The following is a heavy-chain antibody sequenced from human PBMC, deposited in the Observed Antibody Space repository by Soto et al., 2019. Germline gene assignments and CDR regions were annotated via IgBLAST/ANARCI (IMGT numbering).Heavy chain of an antibody. CDR3: ARTPTYRMLGDH. J-gene: IGHJ4*02. CDR2: INPNNDNS. Sequence: QVELVQSGGEVKKPGASVKVSCKASGYTFTSHGISWVRQAPGQGLEWVGWINPNNDNSVSAQKFQDRVTLTTDTSTSPVYMELISLTSDNTAFYYFARTPTYRMLGDHWGQRTLVTV. D-gene: IGHD3-16*02. CDR1: GYTFTSHG. V-gene: IGHV1-18*04.